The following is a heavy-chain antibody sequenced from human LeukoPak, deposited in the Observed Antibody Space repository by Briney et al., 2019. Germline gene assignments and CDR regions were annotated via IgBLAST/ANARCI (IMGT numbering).Heavy chain of an antibody. V-gene: IGHV4-39*07. J-gene: IGHJ6*03. CDR2: IYYSGST. CDR3: ARLYCSGTSCYAYYYYYMDV. Sequence: SETLSLTCTVSGGSISSSSYYWGWIRQPPGKGLEWIGSIYYSGSTYYNPSLKSRVTISVDTSKNQFSLKLSSVTAADTAVYYCARLYCSGTSCYAYYYYYMDVWGKGTTVTVSS. D-gene: IGHD2-2*01. CDR1: GGSISSSSYY.